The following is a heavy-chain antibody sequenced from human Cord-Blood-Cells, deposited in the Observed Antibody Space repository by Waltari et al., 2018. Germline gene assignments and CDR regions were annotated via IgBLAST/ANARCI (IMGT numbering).Heavy chain of an antibody. CDR2: IYSGGST. J-gene: IGHJ4*02. CDR3: ARDWAYCSGGSCYFDY. Sequence: EVQLVESGGGLIQPGGFLGLSCSASGVTVSSNYMSWVRQAPGRGLEWVAGIYSGGSTYYADPVKGRFTISRDNSKNTLYLKMNSLRAEDTAVYYCARDWAYCSGGSCYFDYWGQGTLVTVSS. D-gene: IGHD2-15*01. CDR1: GVTVSSNY. V-gene: IGHV3-53*01.